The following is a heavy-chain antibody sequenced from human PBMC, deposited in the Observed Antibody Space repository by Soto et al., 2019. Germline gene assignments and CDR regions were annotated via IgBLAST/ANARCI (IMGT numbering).Heavy chain of an antibody. J-gene: IGHJ4*02. CDR3: ARGHSGSWAAFDY. CDR1: GGTFSSYT. Sequence: QVQLVQSGAEVKKPGSSVKVSCKASGGTFSSYTISWVRQAPGQGLEWMGRITPILGIANYAQKFQDRVKITADKPTSTADMELSSLRSEDTAVYYCARGHSGSWAAFDYWGQGALVTVSS. V-gene: IGHV1-69*02. D-gene: IGHD6-13*01. CDR2: ITPILGIA.